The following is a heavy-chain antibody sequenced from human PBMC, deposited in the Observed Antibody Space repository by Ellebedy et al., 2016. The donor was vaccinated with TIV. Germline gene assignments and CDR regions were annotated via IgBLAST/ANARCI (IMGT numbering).Heavy chain of an antibody. CDR2: ISSSSSYI. D-gene: IGHD3-10*01. V-gene: IGHV3-21*01. CDR1: GFTFSSYS. J-gene: IGHJ4*02. Sequence: GESLKISXAASGFTFSSYSMNWVRQAPGKGLEWVSSISSSSSYIYYADSVKGRFTISRDNAKNSLYLQMNSLRAEDTAVYYCAKYGSGSSVDFDYWGQGTLVTVSS. CDR3: AKYGSGSSVDFDY.